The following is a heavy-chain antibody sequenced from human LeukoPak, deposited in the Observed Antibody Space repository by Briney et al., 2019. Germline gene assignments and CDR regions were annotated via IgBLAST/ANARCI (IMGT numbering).Heavy chain of an antibody. V-gene: IGHV1-2*02. J-gene: IGHJ4*02. CDR1: GYTFTAYH. CDR3: AMSIQAAAIPAFDF. CDR2: INLNSGGT. D-gene: IGHD6-25*01. Sequence: ASVKVSCKASGYTFTAYHIHWMRQAPGQVLEYMGKINLNSGGTNYAQKFQGRVTITRDTSISTAYMDLSRLSSDDTALFYCAMSIQAAAIPAFDFWGQGTQVTISS.